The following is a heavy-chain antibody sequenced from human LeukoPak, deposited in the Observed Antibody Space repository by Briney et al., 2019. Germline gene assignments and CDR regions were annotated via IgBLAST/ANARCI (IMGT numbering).Heavy chain of an antibody. CDR1: GFTFDDYA. J-gene: IGHJ6*02. Sequence: GRSLRLSCAASGFTFDDYAMHWVRHAPGKGLEWVSGISWNSGSIGYADSVKGRFTISRDNAKNSLYLQMNSLRAEDTALYYCAKASLVVDYYYYGMDVWGQGTTVTVSS. V-gene: IGHV3-9*01. CDR3: AKASLVVDYYYYGMDV. D-gene: IGHD2-15*01. CDR2: ISWNSGSI.